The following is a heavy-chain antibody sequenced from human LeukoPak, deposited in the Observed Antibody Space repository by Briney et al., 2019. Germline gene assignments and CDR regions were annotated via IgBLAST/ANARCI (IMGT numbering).Heavy chain of an antibody. CDR3: ARGLTHPSTVTPGHYYYYGMDV. CDR2: INTNTGNP. D-gene: IGHD4-17*01. CDR1: GYTFTSYA. Sequence: GASVKVSCKASGYTFTSYAMNWVRQAPGQGLEWMGWINTNTGNPTYAQGFTGRFVFSLDTSVSTAYLQISSLKAEDTAVYYCARGLTHPSTVTPGHYYYYGMDVWGQGTTVTVSS. J-gene: IGHJ6*02. V-gene: IGHV7-4-1*02.